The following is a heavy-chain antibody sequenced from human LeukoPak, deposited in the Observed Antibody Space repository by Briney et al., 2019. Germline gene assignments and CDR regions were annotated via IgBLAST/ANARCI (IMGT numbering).Heavy chain of an antibody. Sequence: GGSLRLSCAASGPTFSSYWMHWVRQAPGKGLVWVSRINSDGSSTSYADSVKGRFTISRDNAKNTLYLQMNSLRAEDTAVYYCARNVLPGYFDYWGQGTLVTVSS. V-gene: IGHV3-74*01. CDR1: GPTFSSYW. CDR3: ARNVLPGYFDY. D-gene: IGHD2-15*01. J-gene: IGHJ4*02. CDR2: INSDGSST.